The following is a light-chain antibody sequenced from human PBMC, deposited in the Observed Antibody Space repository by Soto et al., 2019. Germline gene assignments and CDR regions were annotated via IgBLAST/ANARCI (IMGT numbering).Light chain of an antibody. CDR3: SSYTNNRIWV. CDR1: SSDVGGHDY. V-gene: IGLV2-14*01. J-gene: IGLJ3*02. CDR2: KVS. Sequence: QSALTQPASVSGSSGQSITISCTGTSSDVGGHDYVSWYQQHPGKAPKLLIYKVSNRPSGVSNRFSGSKSGNTASLTISGLQAEDEADYYCSSYTNNRIWVFGGGTKVTVL.